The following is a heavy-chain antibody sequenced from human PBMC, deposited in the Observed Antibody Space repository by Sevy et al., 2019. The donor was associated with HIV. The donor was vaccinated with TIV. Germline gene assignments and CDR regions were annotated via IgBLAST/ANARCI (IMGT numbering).Heavy chain of an antibody. V-gene: IGHV1-18*01. CDR1: GYTFTSYS. CDR3: ARQYDSSGYYLGDYFDY. CDR2: ISAYNGNT. D-gene: IGHD3-22*01. Sequence: ASVKVSCKASGYTFTSYSISWVRQAPGQGLEWMGWISAYNGNTNYAQKLQGRVTMTTDTSTSTAYMELRSLRSDDTAVYYCARQYDSSGYYLGDYFDYWGQGTLVTVSS. J-gene: IGHJ4*02.